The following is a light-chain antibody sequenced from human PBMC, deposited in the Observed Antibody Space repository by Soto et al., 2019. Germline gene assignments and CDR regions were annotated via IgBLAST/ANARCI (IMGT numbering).Light chain of an antibody. CDR1: QDISGS. Sequence: DIRMTQSPSSLSPSVGDRVTITGQASQDISGSLNWYQQIAGRSPKLMIYGASNLEAGVPSRFRGSGSGTYFTLTITSLQPEDIATYYGQQYEYLPTWTFGQGTKVDTK. J-gene: IGKJ1*01. CDR3: QQYEYLPTWT. V-gene: IGKV1-33*01. CDR2: GAS.